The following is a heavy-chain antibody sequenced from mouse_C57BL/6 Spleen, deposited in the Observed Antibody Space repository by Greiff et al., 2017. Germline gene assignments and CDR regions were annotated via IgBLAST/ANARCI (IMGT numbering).Heavy chain of an antibody. CDR3: TGGGWDASY. J-gene: IGHJ3*01. V-gene: IGHV6-3*01. Sequence: EVKLEESGGGLVQPGGSMKLSCVASGFTFSNYWMNWVRQSPEKGLEWVAQIRLKSDNYATHYAESVKGRFTISRDDSKSSVYLQMNNLRAEDTGIYYCTGGGWDASYWGQGTLVTVSA. D-gene: IGHD4-1*01. CDR1: GFTFSNYW. CDR2: IRLKSDNYAT.